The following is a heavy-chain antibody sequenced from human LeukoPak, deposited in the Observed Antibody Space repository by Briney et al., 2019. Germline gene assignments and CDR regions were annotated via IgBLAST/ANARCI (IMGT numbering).Heavy chain of an antibody. V-gene: IGHV4-59*08. Sequence: SETLSLTCTVSGGSISSYYWSWIRQPPGKGLEWIGYIYYSGSTNYNPSLKSRVTISVDTPKNQFSLKLSSVTAADTAVYYCARLHPQDYHLDYWGQGTLVTVSS. D-gene: IGHD3-16*01. CDR2: IYYSGST. J-gene: IGHJ4*02. CDR3: ARLHPQDYHLDY. CDR1: GGSISSYY.